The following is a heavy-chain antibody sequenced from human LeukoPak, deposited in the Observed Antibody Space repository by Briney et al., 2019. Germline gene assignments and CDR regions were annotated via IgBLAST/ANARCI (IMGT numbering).Heavy chain of an antibody. CDR3: ARDHDWAFDL. J-gene: IGHJ4*02. CDR2: INHNAEMI. CDR1: GFPFGSYV. Sequence: PGGSLRLSCEGSGFPFGSYVMSWVRQAPGKGLEWIAYINHNAEMIFYPDFVKGRFTISRDNPKKSLYLQMNARRYEDTAIYYCARDHDWAFDLWGQGTLVTVSS. V-gene: IGHV3-48*02. D-gene: IGHD3-9*01.